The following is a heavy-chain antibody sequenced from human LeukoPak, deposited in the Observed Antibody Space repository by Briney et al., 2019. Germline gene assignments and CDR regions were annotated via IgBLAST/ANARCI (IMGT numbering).Heavy chain of an antibody. V-gene: IGHV4-34*01. Sequence: NPSETLSLTCAVYGGSFSGYYWSWIRQPPGKGLEWIGEISHSGSTNYNPSLKGRVTISVDTSKNQFSLKLSSVTAADTAVYYCAKSGYSSSWYPRYWGQGTLVTVSS. CDR3: AKSGYSSSWYPRY. CDR1: GGSFSGYY. CDR2: ISHSGST. J-gene: IGHJ4*02. D-gene: IGHD6-13*01.